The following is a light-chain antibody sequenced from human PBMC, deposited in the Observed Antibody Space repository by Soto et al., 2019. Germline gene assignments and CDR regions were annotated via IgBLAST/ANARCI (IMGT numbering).Light chain of an antibody. V-gene: IGKV1-27*01. CDR3: QKYNSVPRT. Sequence: QMTQSPSSLSASVGDRVTITCRASQDISHYLAWYQRKPGKVPELLIYAASTLQSGVPSRFSGSGSGTDFTLTISSLQPEDFATYYCQKYNSVPRTFGQGTKVEIK. CDR2: AAS. J-gene: IGKJ1*01. CDR1: QDISHY.